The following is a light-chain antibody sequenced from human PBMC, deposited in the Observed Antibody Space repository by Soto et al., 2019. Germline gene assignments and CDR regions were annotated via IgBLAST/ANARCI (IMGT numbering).Light chain of an antibody. Sequence: SYELTQPPSVSVAPGQTARITCAGNNIGTKTVHWFQQRPGQAPVLVVFDDSHRPSGIPERFSGSKSGSTAALTISSVEAGDEADYYCQVWDSDVLHHVFGSGTKVTVL. V-gene: IGLV3-21*02. J-gene: IGLJ1*01. CDR3: QVWDSDVLHHV. CDR2: DDS. CDR1: NIGTKT.